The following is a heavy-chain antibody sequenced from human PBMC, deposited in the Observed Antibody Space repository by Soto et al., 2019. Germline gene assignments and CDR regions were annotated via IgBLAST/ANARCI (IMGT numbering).Heavy chain of an antibody. CDR3: ERDLRADY. V-gene: IGHV3-48*02. Sequence: PGGSLRLSCAASGFTFSSYSMNWVRQAPGKGLEWVSYISSSSSAIYYADSVKGRFTTSRDNAKNSLYLQMNSLSDEDTAVYYCERDLRADYWGQGTLVTVSS. D-gene: IGHD3-16*01. CDR2: ISSSSSAI. CDR1: GFTFSSYS. J-gene: IGHJ4*02.